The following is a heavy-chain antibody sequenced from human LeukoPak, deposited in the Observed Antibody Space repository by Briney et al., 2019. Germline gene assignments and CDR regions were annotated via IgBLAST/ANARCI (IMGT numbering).Heavy chain of an antibody. J-gene: IGHJ6*03. V-gene: IGHV4-59*11. CDR1: GGSISSHY. Sequence: SETLSLTCTVSGGSISSHYWSWIRQPPGKGLEWIGYVYYSGSTNYNPSLKSRVTISVDTSKNQFSLKLSSVTAADTAVYYCARLLISTEDYYYMDVWGKGTTVTVSS. CDR3: ARLLISTEDYYYMDV. D-gene: IGHD2-2*01. CDR2: VYYSGST.